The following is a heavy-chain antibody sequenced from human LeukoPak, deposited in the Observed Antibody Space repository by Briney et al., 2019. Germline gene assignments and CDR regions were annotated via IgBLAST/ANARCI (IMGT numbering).Heavy chain of an antibody. CDR2: ISFDGSSE. CDR3: AKDFRDGYNHPSYYFDS. CDR1: GFTFSSYG. J-gene: IGHJ4*02. Sequence: HPGGSLRLSCAASGFTFSSYGMHWVRQAPGKGLEWVAVISFDGSSEYYADSVQGRFTVARDNSKNTLYLQMNSLRADDTAIYYCAKDFRDGYNHPSYYFDSWGQGTLVTVSS. D-gene: IGHD5-24*01. V-gene: IGHV3-30*18.